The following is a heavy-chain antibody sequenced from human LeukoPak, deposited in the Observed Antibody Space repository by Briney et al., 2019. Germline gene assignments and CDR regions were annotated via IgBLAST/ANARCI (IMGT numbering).Heavy chain of an antibody. V-gene: IGHV3-74*01. J-gene: IGHJ4*02. CDR3: SRSLEVTYYDSSVHDY. CDR1: SYTFNSNW. D-gene: IGHD3-22*01. Sequence: GGSLRLSCSAYSYTFNSNWMHWLRQAPGKGLVWVSRINGDGSITSYAESVKGRFIISRDNAKNTVYLQMNSHSAEDTAVYLSSRSLEVTYYDSSVHDYWGQGTLVTVSS. CDR2: INGDGSIT.